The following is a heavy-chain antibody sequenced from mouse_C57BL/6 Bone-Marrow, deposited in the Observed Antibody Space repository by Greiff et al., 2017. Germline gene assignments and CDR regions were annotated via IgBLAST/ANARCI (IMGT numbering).Heavy chain of an antibody. CDR1: GFSLTSYG. D-gene: IGHD1-1*02. Sequence: QVHVKQSGPGLVQPSQSLSITCTVSGFSLTSYGVHWVRQSPGKGLEWLGVIWSGGSTDYNAAFISRLSISKDNSKSQVFFKMNSLQADDTAIYYCARSTMRFYYAMDYWGQGTSVTVSS. CDR2: IWSGGST. CDR3: ARSTMRFYYAMDY. J-gene: IGHJ4*01. V-gene: IGHV2-2*01.